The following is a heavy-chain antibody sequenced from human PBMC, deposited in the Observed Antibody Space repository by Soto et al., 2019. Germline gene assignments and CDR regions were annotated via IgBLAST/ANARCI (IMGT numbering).Heavy chain of an antibody. V-gene: IGHV3-33*01. Sequence: QVQLVESGGGVVQPGRSLRLSCAASGCTLSSYGMHWVRQAPGKGLEWVAVIWYDGSNKYYADSVKGRFTISRDNSKKTLYLQMNSLRAEDTAVYYCARGLAAVAGTFDYWGQGTLVTVSS. CDR3: ARGLAAVAGTFDY. D-gene: IGHD6-19*01. J-gene: IGHJ4*02. CDR1: GCTLSSYG. CDR2: IWYDGSNK.